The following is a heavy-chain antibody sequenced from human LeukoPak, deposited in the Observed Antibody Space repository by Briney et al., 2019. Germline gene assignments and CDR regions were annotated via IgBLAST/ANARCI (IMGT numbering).Heavy chain of an antibody. CDR1: GFTFSSYE. CDR3: ARDFQWELPTFGY. CDR2: ISRSSTII. V-gene: IGHV3-48*01. Sequence: GGSLRLSCAASGFTFSSYEMNWVRQAPGKGLEWVSYISRSSTIIYYADSVKGRFTISRDNAKNSLYLQMNSLRAEDTAVYYCARDFQWELPTFGYWGQGTLVTVSS. D-gene: IGHD1-26*01. J-gene: IGHJ4*02.